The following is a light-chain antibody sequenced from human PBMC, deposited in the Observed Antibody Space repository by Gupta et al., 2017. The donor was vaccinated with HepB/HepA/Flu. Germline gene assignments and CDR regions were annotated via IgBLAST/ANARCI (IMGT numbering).Light chain of an antibody. CDR1: QSLVYSNGNPS. CDR2: KVS. CDR3: MQGTHWLPLCS. J-gene: IGKJ2*04. Sequence: DVVVTKFPFPLPVTLGKPASISSRSTQSLVYSNGNPSLNWFPRRQGQPPRRLIYKVSDRDSGVLHRCSSGGGGTDVTLKIIRGEAADVGVYYCMQGTHWLPLCSFGQGTXLEIK. V-gene: IGKV2-30*01.